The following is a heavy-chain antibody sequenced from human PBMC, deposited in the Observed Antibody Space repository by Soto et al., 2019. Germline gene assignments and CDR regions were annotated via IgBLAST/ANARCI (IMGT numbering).Heavy chain of an antibody. J-gene: IGHJ6*02. Sequence: GGSLRLSCAASGFTFSSYAMHWVRQAPGKGLEWVAVISYDGSNKYYADSVKGRFTISRDNSKNTLYLQMNSLRAEDTAVYYCARDVVDYGDLYYYYGMDVWGQGTTVTVSS. D-gene: IGHD4-17*01. V-gene: IGHV3-30-3*01. CDR2: ISYDGSNK. CDR3: ARDVVDYGDLYYYYGMDV. CDR1: GFTFSSYA.